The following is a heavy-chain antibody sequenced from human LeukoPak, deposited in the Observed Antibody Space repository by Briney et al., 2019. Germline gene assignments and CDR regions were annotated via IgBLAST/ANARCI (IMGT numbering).Heavy chain of an antibody. CDR3: ARGPRIAAHYYCMDV. J-gene: IGHJ6*02. Sequence: SETLSLTCAVYGGSFSGYYWSWIRQPPGKGLEWVGEINHSGSTNYNPSLKSRVTISVDTSKNQFSLKLSSVTAADTAVYYCARGPRIAAHYYCMDVWGQGTTVTVSS. CDR1: GGSFSGYY. CDR2: INHSGST. V-gene: IGHV4-34*01. D-gene: IGHD6-13*01.